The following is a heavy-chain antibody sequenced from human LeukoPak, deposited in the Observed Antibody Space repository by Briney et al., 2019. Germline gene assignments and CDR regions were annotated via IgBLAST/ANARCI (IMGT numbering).Heavy chain of an antibody. V-gene: IGHV3-30*02. J-gene: IGHJ4*02. CDR2: IRYDGRNK. CDR1: GLTFSNYG. D-gene: IGHD1-1*01. CDR3: AKGGSNNWSFDN. Sequence: GGSLRLSCAAAGLTFSNYGMHWVRQAPGKGLQWVAYIRYDGRNKYSADSVKGRFTIYRDNSKSTLYLQMNGLRPEDTAVYYCAKGGSNNWSFDNWGRGTLVTVSS.